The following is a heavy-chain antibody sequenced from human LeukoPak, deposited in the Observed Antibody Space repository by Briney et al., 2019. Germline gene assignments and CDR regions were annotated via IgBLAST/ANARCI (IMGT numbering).Heavy chain of an antibody. J-gene: IGHJ4*02. CDR2: IIPIFGTA. CDR3: ARGYSGYDFIIDY. CDR1: GGTFSSYA. D-gene: IGHD5-12*01. Sequence: ASVKVSCKASGGTFSSYAISWVRQAPGQGLEWMGGIIPIFGTANYAQKFQGRVTITADESTSTAYMELSSLRSEDTAVYYCARGYSGYDFIIDYWGQGTLVTVSS. V-gene: IGHV1-69*13.